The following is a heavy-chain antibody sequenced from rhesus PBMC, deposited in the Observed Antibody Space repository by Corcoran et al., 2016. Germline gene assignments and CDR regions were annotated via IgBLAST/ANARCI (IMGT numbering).Heavy chain of an antibody. CDR2: INGKSGST. J-gene: IGHJ4*01. V-gene: IGHV4-80*01. CDR1: GASIRSDW. Sequence: QLQLQESGPGLVKPSETLSLTCTVSGASIRSDWWTWIRQPPGKGLEWIGEINGKSGSTNYNPSLKSRVTISKDASKNQFSRRLTSVTAADTAVYYCAREKGGSVDYWGQGVLVTVSS. D-gene: IGHD2-21*01. CDR3: AREKGGSVDY.